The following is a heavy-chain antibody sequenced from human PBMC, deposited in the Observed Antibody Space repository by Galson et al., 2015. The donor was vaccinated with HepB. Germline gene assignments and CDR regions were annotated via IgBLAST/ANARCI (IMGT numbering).Heavy chain of an antibody. CDR3: ARDSYYGMDV. CDR1: GFRFDYYA. CDR2: INENSGCL. D-gene: IGHD3-10*01. Sequence: SLRLSCAVSGFRFDYYAMHWVRQAPGKGLEWVSSINENSGCLDYADSVKGRFIISRDNAKRSLYLQMNGLGSEDTALYYCARDSYYGMDVWGQGTTVIVSS. V-gene: IGHV3-9*01. J-gene: IGHJ6*02.